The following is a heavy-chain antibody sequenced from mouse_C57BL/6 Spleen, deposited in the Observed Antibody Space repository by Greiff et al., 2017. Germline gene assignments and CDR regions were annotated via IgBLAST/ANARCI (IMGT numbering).Heavy chain of an antibody. CDR2: ISSGGDYI. V-gene: IGHV5-9-1*02. J-gene: IGHJ4*01. Sequence: EVQLVESGEGLVKPGGSLKLSCAASGFTFSSYAMSWVRQTPEKRLEWVAYISSGGDYIYYADTVKGRFTISRDNARNTLYLQMISLKSEDTAMYYCTRDLYYYGSSYGAMDYWGQGTSVTVSS. CDR1: GFTFSSYA. D-gene: IGHD1-1*01. CDR3: TRDLYYYGSSYGAMDY.